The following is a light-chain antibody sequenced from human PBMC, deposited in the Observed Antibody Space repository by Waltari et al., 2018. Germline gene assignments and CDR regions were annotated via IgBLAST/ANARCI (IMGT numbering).Light chain of an antibody. Sequence: QLVLTQSPSASASLGASVKLTCTLSSGHSTNVIAWLQKRPEKGPRYLMKVNSDGSHNKGDEIPDRFSGSSSGAERYLTISSLQSEGEADYYCQTGGHGTWVFGGGTKLTVL. CDR2: VNSDGSH. V-gene: IGLV4-69*01. CDR1: SGHSTNV. J-gene: IGLJ3*02. CDR3: QTGGHGTWV.